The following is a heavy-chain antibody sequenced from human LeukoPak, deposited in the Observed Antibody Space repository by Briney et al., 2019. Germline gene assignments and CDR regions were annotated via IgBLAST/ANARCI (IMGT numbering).Heavy chain of an antibody. Sequence: SGGSLRLSCAASGFTFSSYAMRWVRQAPGKGLEWVSAISGSGGSTYYAGSVKGRFTISRDNSKNTLYLQMNSLRAEDTAVYYCAKKSDFWEFDYWGQGTLVTVSS. J-gene: IGHJ4*02. D-gene: IGHD3-3*01. CDR2: ISGSGGST. CDR3: AKKSDFWEFDY. V-gene: IGHV3-23*01. CDR1: GFTFSSYA.